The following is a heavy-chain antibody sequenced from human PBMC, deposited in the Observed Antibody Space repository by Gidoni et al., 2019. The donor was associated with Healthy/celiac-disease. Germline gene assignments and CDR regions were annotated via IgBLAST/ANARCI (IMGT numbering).Heavy chain of an antibody. CDR1: GFTFSSYS. D-gene: IGHD1-7*01. CDR2: ISSSSSYI. Sequence: EVQLVESGGGLVKPGGSLRLSWAASGFTFSSYSMNWVRQAPGKGLGWVSSISSSSSYIYYADSVKGRFTISRDNAKNSLYLQMNSLRAEDTAVYYCARDEGTTNAFDIWGQGTMVTVSS. V-gene: IGHV3-21*01. J-gene: IGHJ3*02. CDR3: ARDEGTTNAFDI.